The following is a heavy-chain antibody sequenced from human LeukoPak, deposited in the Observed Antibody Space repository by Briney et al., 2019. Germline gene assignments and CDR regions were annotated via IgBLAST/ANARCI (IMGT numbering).Heavy chain of an antibody. V-gene: IGHV3-23*01. CDR2: ISGSGGST. CDR3: ARDGIGPVD. CDR1: GFTFSSYA. Sequence: TGGSLRLSCAASGFTFSSYAMSWVRQAPGKGLECVSGISGSGGSTYYADSVKGRFTISRDNSKNTLYLQMNSLRAEDTAVYYCARDGIGPVDWGQGTLVTVSS. D-gene: IGHD1-26*01. J-gene: IGHJ4*02.